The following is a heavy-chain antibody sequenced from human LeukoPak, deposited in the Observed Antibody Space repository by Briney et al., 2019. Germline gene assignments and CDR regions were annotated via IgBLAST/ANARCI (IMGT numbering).Heavy chain of an antibody. CDR1: GGSISSYY. Sequence: SEILSLTCTVSGGSISSYYWSWVRQPPGKGLEWIGYIYYSGSTNYNPSLKSRVTISVDTSKNQFSLKLSSVTAADPAVYYCARTPCSGGSCSGGDAFDIWGQGTMVIVSS. CDR2: IYYSGST. D-gene: IGHD2-15*01. J-gene: IGHJ3*02. CDR3: ARTPCSGGSCSGGDAFDI. V-gene: IGHV4-59*01.